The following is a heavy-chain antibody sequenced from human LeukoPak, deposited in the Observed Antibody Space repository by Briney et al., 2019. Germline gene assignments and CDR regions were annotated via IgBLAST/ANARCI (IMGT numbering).Heavy chain of an antibody. D-gene: IGHD6-19*01. CDR2: INHSGST. J-gene: IGHJ4*02. Sequence: SETLSLTCAVYGGSFSGYYWSWIRQPPGKGLEWIGEINHSGSTNYNPSLKSRVTISVDTSKNQFSLKLSSVTAADTAVYYCAKFHTWSGWYIHWGQGTLVTVSS. CDR1: GGSFSGYY. CDR3: AKFHTWSGWYIH. V-gene: IGHV4-34*01.